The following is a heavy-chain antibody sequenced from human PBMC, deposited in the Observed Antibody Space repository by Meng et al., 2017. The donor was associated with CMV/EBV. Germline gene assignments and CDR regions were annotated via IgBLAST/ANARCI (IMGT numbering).Heavy chain of an antibody. Sequence: QGRLVDYGAEVKKPGASAKVSCKASGYTFSSYGISWVRQAPGQGLEWMGWISGYNGQTKYAQKFQGRVTMTTDTPTSTAYMELRSLRSDDTAVYYCARAPIFSGGDCSHWGQGTLVTVSS. CDR1: GYTFSSYG. J-gene: IGHJ4*02. D-gene: IGHD2-21*02. CDR3: ARAPIFSGGDCSH. CDR2: ISGYNGQT. V-gene: IGHV1-18*01.